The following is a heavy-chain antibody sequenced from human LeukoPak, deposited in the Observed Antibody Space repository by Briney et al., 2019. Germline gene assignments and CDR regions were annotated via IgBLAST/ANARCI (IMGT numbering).Heavy chain of an antibody. V-gene: IGHV4-39*07. CDR3: ARGPCLDY. CDR1: GGSISSSSYY. J-gene: IGHJ4*02. Sequence: SETLSLTCTVCGGSISSSSYYWGWIRQPPGKGLEWIGSIYYSGSTYYNPSLKSRVTISVDTSKNQFSLKLSSVTAADTAVYYCARGPCLDYWGQGTLVTVSS. CDR2: IYYSGST.